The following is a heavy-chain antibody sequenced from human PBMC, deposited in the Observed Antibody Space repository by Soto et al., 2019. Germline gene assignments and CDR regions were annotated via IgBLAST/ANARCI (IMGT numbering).Heavy chain of an antibody. V-gene: IGHV3-23*01. D-gene: IGHD3-22*01. CDR1: GFTFSSYA. J-gene: IGHJ4*02. CDR3: AKMIVVVITRYFDY. CDR2: ISGSGGST. Sequence: GGSLRLSCAASGFTFSSYAMSWVRQAPGKGLEWVSAISGSGGSTYYADSVKGRFTISRDNSKNTLYLQMSSLRAEDTAVYYCAKMIVVVITRYFDYWGQGTLVTVSS.